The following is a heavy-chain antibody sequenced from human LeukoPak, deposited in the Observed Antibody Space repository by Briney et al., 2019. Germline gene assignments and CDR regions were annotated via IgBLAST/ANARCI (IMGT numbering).Heavy chain of an antibody. CDR2: ISSSSYI. D-gene: IGHD6-19*01. V-gene: IGHV3-21*01. CDR3: ARDLYSSGWYSFDY. Sequence: GGSLRLSCAASGFTFSSYSMNWVRQAPGKGLEWVSSISSSSYIYYADSVKGRFTISRDNAKNSLYLQMNSLRAEDTAVYYCARDLYSSGWYSFDYWGQGTLVTVSS. J-gene: IGHJ4*02. CDR1: GFTFSSYS.